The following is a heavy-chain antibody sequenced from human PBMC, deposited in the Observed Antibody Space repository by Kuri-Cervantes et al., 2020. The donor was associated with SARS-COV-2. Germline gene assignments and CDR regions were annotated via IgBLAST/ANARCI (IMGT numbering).Heavy chain of an antibody. CDR3: ARDPNANHNNWFDP. CDR1: GYSISSGYY. J-gene: IGHJ5*02. Sequence: SETLSLTCTVSGYSISSGYYWGWIRQPPGKGLEWIGSTYHSGSTYYNPSLKSRVTISVDTSKDQFSLKLSSVTAADTAVYYCARDPNANHNNWFDPWGQGTLVTVSS. D-gene: IGHD4/OR15-4a*01. CDR2: TYHSGST. V-gene: IGHV4-38-2*02.